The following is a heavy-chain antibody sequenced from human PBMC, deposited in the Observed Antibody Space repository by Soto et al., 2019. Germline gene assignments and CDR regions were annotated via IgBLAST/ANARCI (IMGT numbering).Heavy chain of an antibody. D-gene: IGHD6-13*01. CDR1: GFTFSSYA. Sequence: GGSLRLSCAASGFTFSSYAMSWVRQAPGKGLEWVSAISGSGGSTYYADSVKGRFTISRDNSKNTLYLQMNSLRAEDTAVYYCAKKGIRSRIAAAGLVDYWGQGTLVTVSS. J-gene: IGHJ4*02. V-gene: IGHV3-23*01. CDR3: AKKGIRSRIAAAGLVDY. CDR2: ISGSGGST.